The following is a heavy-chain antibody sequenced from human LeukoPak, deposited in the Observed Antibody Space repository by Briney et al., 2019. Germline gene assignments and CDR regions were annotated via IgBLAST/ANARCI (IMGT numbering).Heavy chain of an antibody. V-gene: IGHV3-48*03. CDR1: GFTFSSYE. J-gene: IGHJ4*02. Sequence: SGGSLRLSCAASGFTFSSYEMNWVRQAPGKGLEWVSYISSSGSTIYYADSVKGRFTISRDNAKNSLYLQMNSLRAEDTAVYYCARVSNYYDSSGYYDYWGQGTLVTVSS. D-gene: IGHD3-22*01. CDR3: ARVSNYYDSSGYYDY. CDR2: ISSSGSTI.